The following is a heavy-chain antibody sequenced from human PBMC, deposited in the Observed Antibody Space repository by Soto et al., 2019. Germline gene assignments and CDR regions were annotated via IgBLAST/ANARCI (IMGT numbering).Heavy chain of an antibody. V-gene: IGHV4-4*02. D-gene: IGHD3-3*01. Sequence: QVQLQESGPGLVKPSGTLSLTCAVSGGSISSSNWWSWVRQPPGKGLEWIGEIYHSGSTNYNPSLERRVTISVDKSKNQFSLKLSFVTAADTAVYYCASDRRDFWSGYGAWFDPWGQGTLVTVSS. CDR1: GGSISSSNW. CDR2: IYHSGST. J-gene: IGHJ5*02. CDR3: ASDRRDFWSGYGAWFDP.